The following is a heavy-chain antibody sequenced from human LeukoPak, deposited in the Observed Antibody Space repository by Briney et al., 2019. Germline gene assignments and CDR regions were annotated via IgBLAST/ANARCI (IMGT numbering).Heavy chain of an antibody. V-gene: IGHV3-74*01. J-gene: IGHJ4*02. CDR3: ARALPPSVNTPWK. CDR1: GFTFSSYW. D-gene: IGHD1-1*01. CDR2: ISSDGSST. Sequence: PPGGSLRLSCAASGFTFSSYWMHWVRQAPGKGLVWVSRISSDGSSTSYADSVKGRFTIFRDNAKNTLYLQMNSLGAEDTAVYYCARALPPSVNTPWKWGQGTLATVSS.